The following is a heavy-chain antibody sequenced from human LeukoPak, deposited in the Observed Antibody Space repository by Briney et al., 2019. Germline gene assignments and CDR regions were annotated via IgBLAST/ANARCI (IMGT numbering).Heavy chain of an antibody. CDR2: IYDSGST. CDR3: AKSGGYGLIDY. J-gene: IGHJ4*02. V-gene: IGHV4-59*04. CDR1: GGSISSYY. D-gene: IGHD1-26*01. Sequence: SETLSLTCTVSGGSISSYYWSWIRQPPGKGLEWIGNIYDSGSTYYNASLQSRVTISIDTSKNQFSLRLSSVTAADTAMYYCAKSGGYGLIDYWGQGTLVTVSS.